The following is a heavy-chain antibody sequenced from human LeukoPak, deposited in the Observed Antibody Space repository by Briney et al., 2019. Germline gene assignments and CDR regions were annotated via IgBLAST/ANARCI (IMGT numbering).Heavy chain of an antibody. V-gene: IGHV3-48*02. CDR3: ARAERSSGYYGTLDLYYYYYGMDV. Sequence: GGSLRLSCVASGFTFKSHNMNWVRQAPGKGLEWVSFTSGDSKVIYYADSVKGRFTIPRDNAKNSLYLQMNSLRDEDTAVYYCARAERSSGYYGTLDLYYYYYGMDVWGQGTTVTVSS. J-gene: IGHJ6*02. CDR2: TSGDSKVI. D-gene: IGHD3-22*01. CDR1: GFTFKSHN.